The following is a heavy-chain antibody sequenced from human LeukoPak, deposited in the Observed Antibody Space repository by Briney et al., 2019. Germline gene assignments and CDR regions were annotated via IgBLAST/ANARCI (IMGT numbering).Heavy chain of an antibody. J-gene: IGHJ4*02. D-gene: IGHD2-2*01. V-gene: IGHV4-34*01. Sequence: SETLSLTCAVYGGSFSGYYWSWIRQPPGKGLEWIGEINHSGSTNYNPSLKSRVTISVDTSKNQFSLKLSSVTAADTAVYYCASTDIVVVPAAHDYWGRGTLVTVSS. CDR3: ASTDIVVVPAAHDY. CDR1: GGSFSGYY. CDR2: INHSGST.